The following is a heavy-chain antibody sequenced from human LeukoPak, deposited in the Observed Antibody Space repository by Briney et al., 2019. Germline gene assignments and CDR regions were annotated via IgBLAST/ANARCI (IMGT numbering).Heavy chain of an antibody. J-gene: IGHJ6*03. CDR3: AKELSSSWPDINYYYYMDV. D-gene: IGHD6-13*01. CDR2: ISYDGSNK. V-gene: IGHV3-30*18. CDR1: GFTFSSYG. Sequence: PGGSLRLSCAASGFTFSSYGMHWVRQARGKGLEWVAVISYDGSNKYYADSVKGRFTIPRDNSKNTLYLQMNSLRAEDTAVYYCAKELSSSWPDINYYYYMDVWGKGTTVTVSS.